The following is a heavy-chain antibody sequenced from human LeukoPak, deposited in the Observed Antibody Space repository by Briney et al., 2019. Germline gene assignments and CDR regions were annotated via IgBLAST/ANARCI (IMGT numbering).Heavy chain of an antibody. CDR1: GYIFTNYA. V-gene: IGHV7-4-1*02. CDR2: ITTSTGNP. CDR3: ARDPYAPPSSDLQRFDS. D-gene: IGHD6-19*01. Sequence: GASVKVSCKASGYIFTNYAISWMRQAPGQGLEWMGWITTSTGNPTYAQGSTGRFVFFSDTPVSTAYLQISSLRAEDTAVYYCARDPYAPPSSDLQRFDSWGQGTLVTVSS. J-gene: IGHJ5*01.